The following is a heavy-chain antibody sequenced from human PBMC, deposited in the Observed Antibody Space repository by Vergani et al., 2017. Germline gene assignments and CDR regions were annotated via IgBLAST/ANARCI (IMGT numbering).Heavy chain of an antibody. V-gene: IGHV1-69*01. J-gene: IGHJ6*03. Sequence: QVQLVQSGAEVKKPGSSVKVSCKASGGTFSSYAISWVRQATGQGLEWMGGSIPIFGTANYAQKFQGRVTLSSDESTSTAYMELISLRSEDTAVYYCARVFDSSCSYYPYYYYMDVWGKGTTVTVSS. CDR2: SIPIFGTA. CDR1: GGTFSSYA. CDR3: ARVFDSSCSYYPYYYYMDV. D-gene: IGHD3-22*01.